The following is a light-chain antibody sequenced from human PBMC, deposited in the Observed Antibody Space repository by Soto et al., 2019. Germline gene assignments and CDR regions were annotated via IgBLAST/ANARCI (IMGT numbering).Light chain of an antibody. Sequence: EIVMTQSPATLSVSPGERATLSCRASQSVSSNLAWYQQKPGQAPRHLIYGASTRATGIPARFSGSGSGTEFTLTISSLQSEDFAVYYCQQYNNWPPKKSFGQGTKVEIK. CDR3: QQYNNWPPKKS. J-gene: IGKJ1*01. CDR2: GAS. CDR1: QSVSSN. V-gene: IGKV3-15*01.